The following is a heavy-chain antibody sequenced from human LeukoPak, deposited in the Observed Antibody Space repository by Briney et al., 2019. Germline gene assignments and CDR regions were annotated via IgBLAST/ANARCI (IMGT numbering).Heavy chain of an antibody. Sequence: GGSLRLSCAASGFTFDDYGMSWVRQAPGKGLEWVSGINWNGGSTGYADSVKGRFTISRDNAKNSLYLQVNSLRAEDTALYYCARGLYSVGSSLYFDYWGQGTLVTVSS. J-gene: IGHJ4*02. CDR3: ARGLYSVGSSLYFDY. D-gene: IGHD6-13*01. CDR1: GFTFDDYG. V-gene: IGHV3-20*04. CDR2: INWNGGST.